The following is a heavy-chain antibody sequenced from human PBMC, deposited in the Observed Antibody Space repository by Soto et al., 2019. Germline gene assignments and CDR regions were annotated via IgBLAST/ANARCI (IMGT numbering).Heavy chain of an antibody. J-gene: IGHJ4*02. CDR2: LSVAGDGT. CDR1: GFTFNTFV. Sequence: PGGSLRLSCAASGFTFNTFVMSWVRQAPGKGLEWVSALSVAGDGTNYADSVKGRFAISRDNSKNTLYLQLNSLRAEDTAIYYCAKGYNSVWYTFDYWGQGTLVTVSS. V-gene: IGHV3-23*01. CDR3: AKGYNSVWYTFDY. D-gene: IGHD6-19*01.